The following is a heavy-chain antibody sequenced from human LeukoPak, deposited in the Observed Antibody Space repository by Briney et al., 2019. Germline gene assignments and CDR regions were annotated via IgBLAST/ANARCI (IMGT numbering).Heavy chain of an antibody. D-gene: IGHD6-19*01. Sequence: GGSLRLSCAASGFTFSSYVMHWVRQAPGKGLEWVAIISYDGSNEYYADSVKGRFTISRDNSKNTLYLQMNSLRAEDTAVYYCAKDLAVAENYWGQGTLVTVSS. V-gene: IGHV3-30*04. CDR2: ISYDGSNE. CDR1: GFTFSSYV. CDR3: AKDLAVAENY. J-gene: IGHJ4*02.